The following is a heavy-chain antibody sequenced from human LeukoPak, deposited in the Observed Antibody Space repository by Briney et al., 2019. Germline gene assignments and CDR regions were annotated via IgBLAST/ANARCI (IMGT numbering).Heavy chain of an antibody. CDR3: ARERRSLRFSYWFDP. J-gene: IGHJ5*02. D-gene: IGHD3-3*01. CDR2: IIPIFGTA. Sequence: ASVKVSCKASGGTFSSYAISWVRQAPGQGLEWMGGIIPIFGTANYAQKFQGRVTITTDESTSTAYMELSSLRSEDTAVYYCARERRSLRFSYWFDPWGQGTLVTVSS. CDR1: GGTFSSYA. V-gene: IGHV1-69*05.